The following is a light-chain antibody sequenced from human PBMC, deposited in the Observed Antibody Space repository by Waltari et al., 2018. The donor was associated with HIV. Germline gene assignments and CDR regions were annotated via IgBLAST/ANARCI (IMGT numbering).Light chain of an antibody. V-gene: IGLV3-21*02. CDR2: DDT. CDR1: NTGKYS. J-gene: IGLJ2*01. Sequence: SYVLTQAPSVSVAPAQTAAMSCGNTGKYSVTGYRQRPGRAPVLVVLDDTGRPSGIPARISGAKSGNRATLTISGVEAGDEAVYYCQVWDRSYKEAVFGGGT. CDR3: QVWDRSYKEAV.